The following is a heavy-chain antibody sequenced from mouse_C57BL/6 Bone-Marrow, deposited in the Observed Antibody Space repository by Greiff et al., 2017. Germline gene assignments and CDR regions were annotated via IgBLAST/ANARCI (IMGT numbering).Heavy chain of an antibody. CDR3: ARHDDGYAWFAY. J-gene: IGHJ3*01. Sequence: EVMLVESGGGLVQPGESLKLSCESNEYEFPSHDMSWVRKTPEKRLALVAAINSDGGSTYYPDTMERRFIISRDNTKKTLYPQMSSLRSEDTALYYCARHDDGYAWFAYWGQGTLVTVSA. V-gene: IGHV5-2*03. D-gene: IGHD2-3*01. CDR1: EYEFPSHD. CDR2: INSDGGST.